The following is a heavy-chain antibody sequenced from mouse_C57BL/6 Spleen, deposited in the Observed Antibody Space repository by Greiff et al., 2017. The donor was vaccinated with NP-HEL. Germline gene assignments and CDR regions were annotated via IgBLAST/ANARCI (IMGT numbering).Heavy chain of an antibody. Sequence: VQLQQSGPELVKPGASVKISCKASGYAFSSSWMNWVKQRPGKGLEWIGRIYPGDGDTNYNGKFKGKATLTADKSSSTAYMQLSSLTSEDAAVYYGASNYRWYFDVWGTGTTVTVSS. CDR1: GYAFSSSW. D-gene: IGHD2-1*01. CDR2: IYPGDGDT. CDR3: ASNYRWYFDV. J-gene: IGHJ1*03. V-gene: IGHV1-82*01.